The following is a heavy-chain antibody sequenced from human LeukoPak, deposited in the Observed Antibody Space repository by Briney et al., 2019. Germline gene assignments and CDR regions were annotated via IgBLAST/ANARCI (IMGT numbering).Heavy chain of an antibody. J-gene: IGHJ4*02. Sequence: PGGSLRLSCAASGFTFSSYGMHWVRQAPGKGLEWVAFIRYDGNNKYYADSVKGRFTISRDNSKNTLYLQMNSLRPEDTAVYYCAKGNTYYDFWSGHRIDYWGQGTLVTVSA. CDR1: GFTFSSYG. V-gene: IGHV3-30*02. CDR3: AKGNTYYDFWSGHRIDY. D-gene: IGHD3-3*01. CDR2: IRYDGNNK.